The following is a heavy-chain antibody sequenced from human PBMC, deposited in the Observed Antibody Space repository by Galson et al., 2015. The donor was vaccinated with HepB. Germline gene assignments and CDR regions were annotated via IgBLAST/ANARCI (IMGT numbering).Heavy chain of an antibody. CDR1: GFTFTNFA. D-gene: IGHD2-15*01. Sequence: SLRLSCAASGFTFTNFAMSWVRQAPGRGLEWVSAVTGTGGSTYYAASVKGRFTISRDNSKNTLYLQMNSLRAEDTAVYYCAKLRRIVVVAPTVLFDLWGQGTLVTVSS. CDR3: AKLRRIVVVAPTVLFDL. V-gene: IGHV3-23*01. J-gene: IGHJ4*02. CDR2: VTGTGGST.